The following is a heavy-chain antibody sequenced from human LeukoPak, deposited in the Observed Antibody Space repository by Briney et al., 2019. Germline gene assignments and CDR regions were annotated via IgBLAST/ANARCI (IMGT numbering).Heavy chain of an antibody. CDR3: ARDPVYCSGGSCYNYFDC. D-gene: IGHD2-15*01. J-gene: IGHJ4*02. CDR2: ISSSSSYI. CDR1: GYNFNNYA. V-gene: IGHV3-21*01. Sequence: GASLRLSCAASGYNFNNYAMVWVRQAPGKGLEWVSSISSSSSYIYYADSLKGRFTISRDNAKNSLYLQMNSLRAEDTAVYYCARDPVYCSGGSCYNYFDCWGQGTLVIVSS.